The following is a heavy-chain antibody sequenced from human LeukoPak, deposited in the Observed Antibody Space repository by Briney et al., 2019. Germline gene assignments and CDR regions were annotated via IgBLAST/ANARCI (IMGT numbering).Heavy chain of an antibody. J-gene: IGHJ4*02. CDR3: AREIDYCSGGSCYLEVFDY. Sequence: ASVKVSCKASGYTFTGYYMHWVRQAPGQGLEWMGWINPNSGGTNYAQKFQGRVTMTRDTSISTAYMELSSLRSEDTAVYYCAREIDYCSGGSCYLEVFDYWGQGTLVTVSS. CDR2: INPNSGGT. D-gene: IGHD2-15*01. V-gene: IGHV1-2*02. CDR1: GYTFTGYY.